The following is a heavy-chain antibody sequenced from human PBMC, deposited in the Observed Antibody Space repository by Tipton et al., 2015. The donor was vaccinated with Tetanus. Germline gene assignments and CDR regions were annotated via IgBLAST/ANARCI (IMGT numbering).Heavy chain of an antibody. D-gene: IGHD5-18*01. CDR3: ARGGSYSYGPRGFDL. CDR2: INHSGST. CDR1: GGSFSAYY. V-gene: IGHV4-34*01. J-gene: IGHJ2*01. Sequence: LRLSCAVYGGSFSAYYWSWIRQSPGKGLEWIGEINHSGSTNHNPSLKSRVTISVDTPKNQFSLKLTSLTVADTAVYYCARGGSYSYGPRGFDLWGRGSLVTVSS.